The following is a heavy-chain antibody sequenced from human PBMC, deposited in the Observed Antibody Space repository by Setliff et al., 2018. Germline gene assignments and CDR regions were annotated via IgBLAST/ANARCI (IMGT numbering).Heavy chain of an antibody. CDR3: ARDREVVGSTRGTYYHYYHMDV. D-gene: IGHD1-26*01. J-gene: IGHJ6*03. V-gene: IGHV3-66*02. CDR1: GFTVSSNY. CDR2: IYSDGSA. Sequence: PGESLKLSCAASGFTVSSNYMTWVRQAPGKGLEWVSLIYSDGSAYYADSVKGRFTISRDNSENTLYLQMNSLRAEDTAVYYCARDREVVGSTRGTYYHYYHMDVWGKGTTVTVSS.